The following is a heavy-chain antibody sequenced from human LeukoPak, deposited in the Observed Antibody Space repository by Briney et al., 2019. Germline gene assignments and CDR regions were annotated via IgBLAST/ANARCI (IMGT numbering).Heavy chain of an antibody. V-gene: IGHV1-18*01. CDR1: GYTFTNYG. CDR3: AGDRRHCSNGVCYEFDY. J-gene: IGHJ4*02. Sequence: ASVKVFCKASGYTFTNYGISWVRQAPGQGLEWVGWISGYNGNTNYAQKLQGRVTMTTDTSTSTAYMELRSLRSDDTAVYYCAGDRRHCSNGVCYEFDYWGQGTLVTVSS. CDR2: ISGYNGNT. D-gene: IGHD2-8*01.